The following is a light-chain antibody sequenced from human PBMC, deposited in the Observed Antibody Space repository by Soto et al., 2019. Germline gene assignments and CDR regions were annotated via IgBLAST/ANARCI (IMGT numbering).Light chain of an antibody. J-gene: IGKJ2*01. Sequence: DIRMTQSPSTLSASVGDIVTITCRASQSIDNWLAWYQQKPGKAPKLLIYKTSSLGSRVPSRFSGSTSGTEFTLTISSLQADYFATYYCQQYYTMYTFGRGTKLEIK. V-gene: IGKV1-5*03. CDR3: QQYYTMYT. CDR2: KTS. CDR1: QSIDNW.